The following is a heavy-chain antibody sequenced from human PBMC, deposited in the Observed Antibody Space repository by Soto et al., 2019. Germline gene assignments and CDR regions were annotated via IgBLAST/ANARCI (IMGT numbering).Heavy chain of an antibody. CDR2: ISGSGGST. Sequence: EVQLLESGGGLVQPEGSLRLSCAASGFTFSSYAMSWVRQAPGKGLEWVSAISGSGGSTYYADSVKGRFTISRDNSKNTLYLQMNSLRAEDTALYYCARRSSGWYFDYWGQGTLVTVSS. CDR1: GFTFSSYA. D-gene: IGHD6-19*01. CDR3: ARRSSGWYFDY. V-gene: IGHV3-23*01. J-gene: IGHJ4*02.